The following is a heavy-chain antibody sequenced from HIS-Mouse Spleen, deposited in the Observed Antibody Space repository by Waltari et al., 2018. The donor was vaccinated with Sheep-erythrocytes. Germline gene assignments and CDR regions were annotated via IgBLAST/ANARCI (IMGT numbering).Heavy chain of an antibody. J-gene: IGHJ4*02. CDR3: AKRRTGDGGLDY. CDR2: ISGSGGST. CDR1: GFTFSSSA. D-gene: IGHD7-27*01. V-gene: IGHV3-23*01. Sequence: EVQLLESGGGLVQPGGSLRPSCAASGFTFSSSALRWVRQGPGKGLEGVSAISGSGGSTYYADSVKGRFTISRDNSKNTLYLQMNSLRAEDTAVYYCAKRRTGDGGLDYWGQGTLVTVSS.